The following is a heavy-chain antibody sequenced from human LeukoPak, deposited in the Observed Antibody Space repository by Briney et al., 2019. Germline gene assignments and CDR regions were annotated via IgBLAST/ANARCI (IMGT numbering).Heavy chain of an antibody. CDR2: IYYSGST. Sequence: PSETLSLTCTVSGGSISSYYRSWMRQPPGKGLEWIGYIYYSGSTNYNPSLKSRVTISVDTSKNQFSLKLSSVTAADTAVYYCVRSSRWQLAFDYWGQGTLVTVSS. CDR1: GGSISSYY. J-gene: IGHJ4*02. V-gene: IGHV4-59*01. D-gene: IGHD6-13*01. CDR3: VRSSRWQLAFDY.